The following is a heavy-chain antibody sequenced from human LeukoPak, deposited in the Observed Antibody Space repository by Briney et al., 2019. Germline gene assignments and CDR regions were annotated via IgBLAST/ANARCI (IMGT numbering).Heavy chain of an antibody. D-gene: IGHD3-10*01. CDR3: VKYGADV. Sequence: GGSLRLSCAASRFTFSTYAMSWVRQPPGKGLEWVSAISGSDGSTYYADSVKGRFTISRDNSKNTLHLQMNSLRAEDTAVYYCVKYGADVWGQGTTVTVSS. CDR1: RFTFSTYA. V-gene: IGHV3-23*01. J-gene: IGHJ6*02. CDR2: ISGSDGST.